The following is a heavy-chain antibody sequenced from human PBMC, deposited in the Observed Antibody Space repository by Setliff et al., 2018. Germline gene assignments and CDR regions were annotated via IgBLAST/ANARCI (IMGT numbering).Heavy chain of an antibody. CDR1: GFTFSNYA. D-gene: IGHD3-3*01. V-gene: IGHV3-23*01. Sequence: PGESLKISCAASGFTFSNYAMSWVRQAPGKGLEWVSAISNSGGGTYYADSVKGRFTISRDNSKNTLFLQMNSLRAEDTAVYYCAKDVAITIFGVVTSSPHWGQGTLATVS. CDR2: ISNSGGGT. J-gene: IGHJ4*02. CDR3: AKDVAITIFGVVTSSPH.